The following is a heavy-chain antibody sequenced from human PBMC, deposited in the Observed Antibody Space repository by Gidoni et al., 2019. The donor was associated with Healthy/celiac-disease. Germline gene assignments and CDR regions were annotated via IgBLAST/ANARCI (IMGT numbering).Heavy chain of an antibody. Sequence: QVQLVESGGGVVQPGRSLRPSCAASGFTFSTYALHWVRQAPGRGLEWVAVISYDGSNKYYADSVKGRFTISRDNSKNTLYLQMNSLRAEDTAVYYCAREGIVYYDSSATGYFDYWGQGTLVTVSS. J-gene: IGHJ4*02. CDR3: AREGIVYYDSSATGYFDY. CDR1: GFTFSTYA. V-gene: IGHV3-30*01. D-gene: IGHD3-22*01. CDR2: ISYDGSNK.